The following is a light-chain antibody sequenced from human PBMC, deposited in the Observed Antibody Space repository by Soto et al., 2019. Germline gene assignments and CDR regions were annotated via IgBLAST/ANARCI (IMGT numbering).Light chain of an antibody. CDR2: DAS. CDR3: QQYDNLVT. V-gene: IGKV3-15*01. CDR1: QSVSSS. J-gene: IGKJ2*01. Sequence: EIVMTQSPATLSVSPGERATLSCRDSQSVSSSLAWYQQKPGQAPRLLIYDASTRATGVPARFSGSGSGTEFTLTMSSLLSEDFAVYYCQQYDNLVTFGQGTKLEIK.